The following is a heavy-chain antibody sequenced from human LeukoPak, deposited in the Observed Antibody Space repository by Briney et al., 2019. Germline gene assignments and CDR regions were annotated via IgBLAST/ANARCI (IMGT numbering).Heavy chain of an antibody. CDR3: ARRGRYCSGGSCYGWWFDP. CDR1: GYTFTSYG. J-gene: IGHJ5*02. D-gene: IGHD2-15*01. V-gene: IGHV1-18*01. Sequence: ASVKVSCKASGYTFTSYGISWVRQAPGQGLEWMGWISAYNGNTNYAQKLQGRVTMTTDTSTSTAYMELRSLRSDDTAVYYCARRGRYCSGGSCYGWWFDPWGQGTLVTVSS. CDR2: ISAYNGNT.